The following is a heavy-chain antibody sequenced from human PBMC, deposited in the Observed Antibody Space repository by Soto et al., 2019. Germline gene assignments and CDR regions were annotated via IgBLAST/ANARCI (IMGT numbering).Heavy chain of an antibody. CDR1: GGSFTSNNW. Sequence: SETLSLTCAVSGGSFTSNNWWTWVRQPPGQGLEWIGEIYRTGSTNSNPSLKSRVTISLDKSENQFSLKVTSLTAADTAVYYCASRDPGTSVDYWGQGTLVTVS. CDR2: IYRTGST. J-gene: IGHJ4*02. V-gene: IGHV4-4*02. CDR3: ASRDPGTSVDY. D-gene: IGHD1-7*01.